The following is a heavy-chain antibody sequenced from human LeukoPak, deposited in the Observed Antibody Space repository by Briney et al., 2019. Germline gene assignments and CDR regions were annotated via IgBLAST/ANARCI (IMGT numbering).Heavy chain of an antibody. Sequence: SQTLSLTSAISGDCVSSNSAAWNWIRQSPSRGLESLGGTYYRSKWYNDYAVSVKSRITINPDASKNQFSLQLNSVTPADTAVYYCARVGLGGVLRYFDWFFNWFDPWGQGTLVTVSS. CDR2: TYYRSKWYN. CDR1: GDCVSSNSAA. CDR3: ARVGLGGVLRYFDWFFNWFDP. J-gene: IGHJ5*02. D-gene: IGHD3-9*01. V-gene: IGHV6-1*01.